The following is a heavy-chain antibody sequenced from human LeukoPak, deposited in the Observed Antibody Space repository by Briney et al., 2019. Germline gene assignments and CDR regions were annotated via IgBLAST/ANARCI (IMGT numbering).Heavy chain of an antibody. J-gene: IGHJ4*02. V-gene: IGHV4-38-2*02. CDR1: GYSISSGYY. Sequence: SETLSLTCTVSGYSISSGYYWGRIRQPPGKGLEWIGCIYHSGSTYYNPSLKSRVTISVDTSKNQFSLKLSSVTAADTAVYYCAREGGEWELLGYFDYWGQGTLVTVSS. CDR2: IYHSGST. D-gene: IGHD1-26*01. CDR3: AREGGEWELLGYFDY.